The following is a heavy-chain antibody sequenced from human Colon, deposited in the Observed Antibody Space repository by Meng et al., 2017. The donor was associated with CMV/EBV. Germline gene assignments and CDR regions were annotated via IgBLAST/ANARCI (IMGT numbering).Heavy chain of an antibody. J-gene: IGHJ1*01. Sequence: QFPLVSAGAEVKKPWASVEVSCKASGYTFTNYCISWVRQAPGQGLEWMGWISAYTGDTYYAQKFQGRVTMTTDTSTSTAYMELRSLRSDDTAVYYCVRESQSGSYIYLQHWGQGTLVTVSS. CDR1: GYTFTNYC. V-gene: IGHV1-18*01. CDR3: VRESQSGSYIYLQH. CDR2: ISAYTGDT. D-gene: IGHD1-26*01.